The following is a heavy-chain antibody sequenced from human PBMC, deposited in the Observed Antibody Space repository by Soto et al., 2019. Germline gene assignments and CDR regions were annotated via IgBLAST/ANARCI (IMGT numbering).Heavy chain of an antibody. J-gene: IGHJ3*02. CDR2: ISSNGGTT. D-gene: IGHD6-13*01. V-gene: IGHV3-64*01. CDR3: PIIATSGGGDAFDI. Sequence: EVQLAESGGGMVQRGGSLRLSCVASGFTFSSYDMHWVRHAPGKGLEYVSSISSNGGTTYYGNSVKGRFTISRDNSKNTLYLQMNSLRPEDTAVYYCPIIATSGGGDAFDIWGQGTMVTVSS. CDR1: GFTFSSYD.